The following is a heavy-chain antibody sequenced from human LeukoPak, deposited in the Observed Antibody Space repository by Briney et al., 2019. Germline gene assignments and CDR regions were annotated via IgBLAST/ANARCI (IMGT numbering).Heavy chain of an antibody. CDR1: GFTFSSYG. CDR2: IWYDGSNK. D-gene: IGHD2-15*01. V-gene: IGHV3-33*01. Sequence: GGSLRLSCAASGFTFSSYGMHWVRQAPGKGLEWVAVIWYDGSNKYYADSVKGRFTISRDNSKNTLYLQTDSLRAEDTAVYYCARDRGGYCSGGSCYSLQHWGQGTLVTVSS. J-gene: IGHJ1*01. CDR3: ARDRGGYCSGGSCYSLQH.